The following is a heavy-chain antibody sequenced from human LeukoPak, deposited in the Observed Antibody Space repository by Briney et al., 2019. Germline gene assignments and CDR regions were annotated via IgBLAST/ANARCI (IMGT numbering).Heavy chain of an antibody. V-gene: IGHV3-30*14. CDR2: ISYDGSNK. D-gene: IGHD4/OR15-4a*01. Sequence: PGRSLRLSCAASGFTFSSYAMHWVRQAPGKGLEWVAVISYDGSNKYYADSVKGRFTISRDNSKNTLYLQMNSLRAEDTAVYYCARVFGATNFDYWGQGTLVTVSS. CDR3: ARVFGATNFDY. CDR1: GFTFSSYA. J-gene: IGHJ4*02.